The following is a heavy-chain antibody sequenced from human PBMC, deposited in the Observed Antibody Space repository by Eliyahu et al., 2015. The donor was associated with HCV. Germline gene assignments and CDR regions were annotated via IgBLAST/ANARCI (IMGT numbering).Heavy chain of an antibody. CDR3: AKDLAGSFYGFDY. CDR2: ISYDGSNT. J-gene: IGHJ4*02. Sequence: QVQLVESGGGVVQPGRSLSXSCXAXGFXXXTYGMXWVRQAPGKGLEWVADISYDGSNTYYADSVKGRFTISRDNSKNTLYLQMSSLRAEDTAVYYCAKDLAGSFYGFDYWGQGTLVTVSS. V-gene: IGHV3-30*18. D-gene: IGHD2/OR15-2a*01. CDR1: GFXXXTYG.